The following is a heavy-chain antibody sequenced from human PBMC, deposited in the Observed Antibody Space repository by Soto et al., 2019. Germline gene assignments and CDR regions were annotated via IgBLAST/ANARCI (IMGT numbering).Heavy chain of an antibody. V-gene: IGHV1-8*01. Sequence: ASVEVSCKDSGYTFTSYDINWVRQATGQGLEWMGWMNPNSGNTGYAQKFQGRVTMTRNTSISTAYMELSSLRSEDTAVYYCARXPGSSWYRAYYYYGMDVWGQGTTVTVSS. CDR1: GYTFTSYD. D-gene: IGHD6-13*01. J-gene: IGHJ6*02. CDR2: MNPNSGNT. CDR3: ARXPGSSWYRAYYYYGMDV.